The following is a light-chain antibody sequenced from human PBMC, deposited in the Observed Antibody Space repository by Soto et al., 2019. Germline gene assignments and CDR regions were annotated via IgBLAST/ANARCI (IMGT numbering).Light chain of an antibody. J-gene: IGKJ1*01. Sequence: EIVLTQSPGTLSLSPGERATLSCRAIQSVISSYLAWYQQNPGQAPRLFIYGASSRATGFPDRFSGSGSGTDFTLTISRLEPEDFAVYHCQQYGNSPWTFGQGTKV. CDR2: GAS. CDR3: QQYGNSPWT. CDR1: QSVISSY. V-gene: IGKV3-20*01.